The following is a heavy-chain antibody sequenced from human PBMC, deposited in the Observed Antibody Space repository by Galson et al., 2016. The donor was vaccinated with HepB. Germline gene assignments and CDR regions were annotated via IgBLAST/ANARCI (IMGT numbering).Heavy chain of an antibody. Sequence: SVKVSCKASGYTFSDHYMHWVRQAPGQGLEWMGWINPKGGGTKYAPKFQGRVTMTRDASVTTAYLDLSRLTSDDTVIYYCARALEYGSGADFDHWGQGTLVTVSS. CDR1: GYTFSDHY. D-gene: IGHD3-10*01. V-gene: IGHV1-2*02. CDR2: INPKGGGT. J-gene: IGHJ4*02. CDR3: ARALEYGSGADFDH.